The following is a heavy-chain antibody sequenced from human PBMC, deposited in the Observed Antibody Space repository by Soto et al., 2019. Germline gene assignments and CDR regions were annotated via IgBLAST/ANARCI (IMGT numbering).Heavy chain of an antibody. CDR2: IYYSGST. CDR1: GGSISSGGYY. J-gene: IGHJ3*01. Sequence: SETLSLTCTVSGGSISSGGYYWSWIRQHPGKGLEWIGYIYYSGSTYYNPSLKSRVTISVDTSKNQFSLKLSSVTAADTAVYYCARAGGRYAITAYDVWGPGSLVTVS. D-gene: IGHD1-26*01. V-gene: IGHV4-31*03. CDR3: ARAGGRYAITAYDV.